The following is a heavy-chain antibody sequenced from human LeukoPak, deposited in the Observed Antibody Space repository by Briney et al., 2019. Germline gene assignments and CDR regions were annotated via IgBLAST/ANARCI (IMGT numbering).Heavy chain of an antibody. D-gene: IGHD3-22*01. V-gene: IGHV4-4*07. CDR3: AREQYFQDSNGYSYYFHS. J-gene: IGHJ4*02. CDR2: IYKSGST. CDR1: GGSIGWDY. Sequence: MASETLSLTCTVSGGSIGWDYWSWIRQSAGKGLEWIGRIYKSGSTNYNPSFRSRVTMSVDTSKNQLSLSVTSVTAADTAVYYCAREQYFQDSNGYSYYFHSWGQGSLVTVSS.